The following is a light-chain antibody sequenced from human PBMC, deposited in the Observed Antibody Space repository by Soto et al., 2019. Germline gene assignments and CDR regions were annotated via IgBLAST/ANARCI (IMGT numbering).Light chain of an antibody. CDR2: TSS. CDR1: QGVSTW. CDR3: QQTTTFPLT. J-gene: IGKJ4*01. V-gene: IGKV1D-12*01. Sequence: DIPMTQSPSSVSASVGDRVTITCRASQGVSTWLAWYQQKPGKAPNLLIYTSSSLQSGVPSRFSGSGSGTDFTLTISSLQPEDFATYYCQQTTTFPLTFGGGTEVEI.